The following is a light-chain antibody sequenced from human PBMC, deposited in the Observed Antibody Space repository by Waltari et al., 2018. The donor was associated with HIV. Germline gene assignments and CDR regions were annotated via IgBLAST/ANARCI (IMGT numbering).Light chain of an antibody. Sequence: QSALTQPRSVSGSPGQSVTISCPGTSSDVGGYNYVSWYQHHPNKGPNLLIYDVNKRPLGVPDRFSGSKSGNTASLTISGLQAEDEADYYCCSYADTYFVLVGGRTKLTVL. CDR1: SSDVGGYNY. CDR2: DVN. CDR3: CSYADTYFVL. V-gene: IGLV2-11*01. J-gene: IGLJ2*01.